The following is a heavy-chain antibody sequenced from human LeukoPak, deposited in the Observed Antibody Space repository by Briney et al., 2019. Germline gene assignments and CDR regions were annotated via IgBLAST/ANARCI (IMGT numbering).Heavy chain of an antibody. CDR3: ASTSNGDYYWSYYYYYMDV. Sequence: ASVKVSCKASGYTFTGYYMHWVRQAPGQGLEWMGWINPNSGGTNYAQKFQGRVTMTRDTSISTAYIELSRLRSDDTAVYYCASTSNGDYYWSYYYYYMDVWGKGTTVTISS. J-gene: IGHJ6*03. CDR2: INPNSGGT. CDR1: GYTFTGYY. V-gene: IGHV1-2*02. D-gene: IGHD4-17*01.